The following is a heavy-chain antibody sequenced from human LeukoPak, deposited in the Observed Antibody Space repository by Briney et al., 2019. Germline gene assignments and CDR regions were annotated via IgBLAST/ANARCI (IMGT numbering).Heavy chain of an antibody. CDR1: GYTFSDYY. V-gene: IGHV1-2*02. CDR3: ARGVVGATTAAFDI. D-gene: IGHD1-26*01. Sequence: ASVKVSCKASGYTFSDYYIHWVRQAPGQGLEWMGWINPKSADTNYAQEFQGRVTMTRDTSISTAFIELSRLISDDTAVYYCARGVVGATTAAFDIWGQGTMVTVSS. CDR2: INPKSADT. J-gene: IGHJ3*02.